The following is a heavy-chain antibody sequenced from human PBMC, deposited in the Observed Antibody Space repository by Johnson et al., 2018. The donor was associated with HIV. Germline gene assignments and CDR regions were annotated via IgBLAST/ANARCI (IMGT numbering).Heavy chain of an antibody. J-gene: IGHJ3*02. Sequence: VQLVESGGGLVQPGGSLRLACAVSGFPVSRNYMSWVRQAPGQGLAWVPGIGSSGVTTYYADSVTGRFTISRDNSKNTLHLQMNSLRAEDTAIYYCAKRPIMIAFGEINGVEIWGQGTTVTVSA. CDR2: IGSSGVTT. D-gene: IGHD3-16*01. V-gene: IGHV3-23*04. CDR1: GFPVSRNY. CDR3: AKRPIMIAFGEINGVEI.